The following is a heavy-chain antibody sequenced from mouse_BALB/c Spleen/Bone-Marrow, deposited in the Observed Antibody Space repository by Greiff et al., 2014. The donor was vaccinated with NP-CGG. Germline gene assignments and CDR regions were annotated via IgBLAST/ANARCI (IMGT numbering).Heavy chain of an antibody. D-gene: IGHD2-1*01. CDR2: IDPSDSYT. CDR3: TRSRDYGNWFAY. J-gene: IGHJ3*01. CDR1: GYTFTSYW. V-gene: IGHV1S127*01. Sequence: QVQLQQSGAELVKPGASAKMSCKASGYTFTSYWMHWVKQRPGQGLEWIGVIDPSDSYTSYNQKFKGKATLTVDTSSSTAYMQLSSLTSEDSAVYYCTRSRDYGNWFAYWGQGTLVTVSA.